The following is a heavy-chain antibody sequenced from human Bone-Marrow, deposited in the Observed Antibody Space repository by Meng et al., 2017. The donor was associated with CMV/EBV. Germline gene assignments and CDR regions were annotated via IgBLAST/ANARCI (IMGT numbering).Heavy chain of an antibody. CDR2: ISSSSSTI. V-gene: IGHV3-48*04. CDR3: ARTGGISKWGRHRCLDY. D-gene: IGHD7-27*01. Sequence: GESLKISCAASGFTFSSYSMNWVRQAPGKGLEWVSYISSSSSTIYYADSVKGRFTISRDNAKNSLYLQMNSLRAEDTAVYYCARTGGISKWGRHRCLDYWGQGTLVTVSS. J-gene: IGHJ4*02. CDR1: GFTFSSYS.